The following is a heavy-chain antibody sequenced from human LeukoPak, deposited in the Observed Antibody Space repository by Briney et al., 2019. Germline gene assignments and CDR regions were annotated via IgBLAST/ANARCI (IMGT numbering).Heavy chain of an antibody. Sequence: GASVKVSCKASGYTFTGYYMHWVRQAPGQGLEWMGWINPNSGGTNYAQKFQGRVTMTRDTSISTAYMELSRLRSDDTAVYYCARDGSGSYPIYYNWFDPWGQGTLVTVSS. CDR2: INPNSGGT. CDR1: GYTFTGYY. J-gene: IGHJ5*02. D-gene: IGHD3-10*01. V-gene: IGHV1-2*02. CDR3: ARDGSGSYPIYYNWFDP.